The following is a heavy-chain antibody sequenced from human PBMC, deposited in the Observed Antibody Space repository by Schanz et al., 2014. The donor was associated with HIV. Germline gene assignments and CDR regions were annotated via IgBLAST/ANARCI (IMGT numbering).Heavy chain of an antibody. CDR2: ITGSGVST. D-gene: IGHD2-15*01. CDR1: GFTFRSYA. J-gene: IGHJ4*02. V-gene: IGHV3-23*01. CDR3: AKVVRFAMVTAPYYFDS. Sequence: EVQLLESGGGLVQPGGSLRLTCAASGFTFRSYAMTWVRQAPGKGLHWVSGITGSGVSTYYADSVKGRFTISRDNSKNTLYLQMNSLRAEDTAVYYCAKVVRFAMVTAPYYFDSWGQGTLVTVSS.